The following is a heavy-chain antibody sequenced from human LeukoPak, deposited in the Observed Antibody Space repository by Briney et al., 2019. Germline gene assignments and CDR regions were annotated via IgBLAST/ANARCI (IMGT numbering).Heavy chain of an antibody. J-gene: IGHJ4*02. V-gene: IGHV4-34*01. CDR2: INHSGST. D-gene: IGHD1-26*01. CDR1: GGSFSGYY. Sequence: SETLSLTCAVYGGSFSGYYWSWIRQPPGKGLEWIGEINHSGSTNYNPSLKSRVTISVDTSKNQFSLKLSSVTAADTAAYYCARSGGSYLLDYWGQGTLVTVSS. CDR3: ARSGGSYLLDY.